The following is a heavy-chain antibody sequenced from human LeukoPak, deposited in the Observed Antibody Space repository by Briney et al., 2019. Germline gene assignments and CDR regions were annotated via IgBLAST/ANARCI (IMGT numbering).Heavy chain of an antibody. CDR2: ISSSSSTI. D-gene: IGHD1-14*01. Sequence: GGSLRLSCAASGCTFSSYSMNWVRQAPGKGLEWVSYISSSSSTIYYADSVKGRFTISRDNAKNSLYLQMNSLRAEDTAVYYCARDHRPQYYYYYMDVWGKGTTVTVSS. CDR1: GCTFSSYS. J-gene: IGHJ6*03. V-gene: IGHV3-48*01. CDR3: ARDHRPQYYYYYMDV.